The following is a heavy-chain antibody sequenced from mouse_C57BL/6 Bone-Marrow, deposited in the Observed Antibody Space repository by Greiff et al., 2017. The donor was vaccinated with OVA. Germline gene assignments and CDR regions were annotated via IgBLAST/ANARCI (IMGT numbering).Heavy chain of an antibody. Sequence: EVKLVESGGGLVQPGGSLKLSCAASGFTFSDYYMYWVRQPPEKRLEWVAYLSNGGGRTYYPDPVKGRFTISRDNAKNTLYLQMNHRKSEDTAMYYCARLGGNYVYYWGQGTTLTVSS. CDR1: GFTFSDYY. V-gene: IGHV5-12*01. CDR2: LSNGGGRT. J-gene: IGHJ2*01. CDR3: ARLGGNYVYY. D-gene: IGHD4-1*01.